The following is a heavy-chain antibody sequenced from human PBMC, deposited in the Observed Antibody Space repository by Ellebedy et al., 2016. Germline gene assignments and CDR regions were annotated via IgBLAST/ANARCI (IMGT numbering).Heavy chain of an antibody. D-gene: IGHD4-11*01. CDR2: IIPILGTI. Sequence: SVKVSCXASGDTFTNYVFNWVRQDPGQGLEWMGGIIPILGTIDYTQKFQDRLTITADESTSTAYMELRSLKSEDTAVYYCAATLGMTTLLSYDKWGQGTLVTVSS. V-gene: IGHV1-69*13. J-gene: IGHJ4*01. CDR3: AATLGMTTLLSYDK. CDR1: GDTFTNYV.